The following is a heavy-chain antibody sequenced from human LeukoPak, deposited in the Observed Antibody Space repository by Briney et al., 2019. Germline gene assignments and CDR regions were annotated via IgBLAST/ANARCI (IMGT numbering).Heavy chain of an antibody. CDR1: GGSITSSSYY. J-gene: IGHJ4*02. CDR2: IYYSGST. Sequence: SETLSLTCTVSGGSITSSSYYWGWIRQPPGKGLEWIGSIYYSGSTYYNPSLKSRVTISVDTSKNQFSLNLSSVTAADTAVYYCARERDGSGTQRGLDYWGQGTLVIVSS. CDR3: ARERDGSGTQRGLDY. D-gene: IGHD3-10*01. V-gene: IGHV4-39*07.